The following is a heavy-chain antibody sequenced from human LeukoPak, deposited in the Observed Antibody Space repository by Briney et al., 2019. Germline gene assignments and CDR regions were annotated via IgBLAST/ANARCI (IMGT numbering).Heavy chain of an antibody. CDR3: ARDVEVVTAIPFHSWFDP. CDR2: IIPILGIA. J-gene: IGHJ5*02. Sequence: ASVKVSCKASGGTFSSYAISWVRQASGQGLEWMGRIIPILGIANYAQKFQGRVTITADKSTSTAYMELSSLRSEDTAVYYCARDVEVVTAIPFHSWFDPWGQGTLVTVSS. CDR1: GGTFSSYA. V-gene: IGHV1-69*04. D-gene: IGHD2-21*02.